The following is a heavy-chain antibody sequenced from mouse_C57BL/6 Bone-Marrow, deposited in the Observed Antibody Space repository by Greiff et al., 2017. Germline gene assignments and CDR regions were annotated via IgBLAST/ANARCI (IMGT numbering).Heavy chain of an antibody. CDR1: GFSLTSYG. D-gene: IGHD1-1*01. Sequence: VQGVESGPGLVQPSQSLSITCTVSGFSLTSYGVHWVRQSPGKGLEWLGVIWSGGSTDYNAAFISRLSISKDNSKSQVFFKMNSLQADDTAIYYCARDYYGSSYGGFFFDYWGQGTTLTVSS. CDR2: IWSGGST. V-gene: IGHV2-2*01. CDR3: ARDYYGSSYGGFFFDY. J-gene: IGHJ2*01.